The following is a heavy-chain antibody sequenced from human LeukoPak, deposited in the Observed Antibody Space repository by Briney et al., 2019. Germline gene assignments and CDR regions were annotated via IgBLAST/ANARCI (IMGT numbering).Heavy chain of an antibody. D-gene: IGHD1-26*01. CDR1: GFTFSSYG. V-gene: IGHV3-30*03. J-gene: IGHJ6*02. CDR2: ISYDGSNK. Sequence: GGSLRLSCAASGFTFSSYGMHWVRQAPGKGLEWVAVISYDGSNKYYADSVKGRFTISRDNAKNSLYLQMNSLRAEDTAVYYCARETSGSYDGMDVWGQGTTVTVSS. CDR3: ARETSGSYDGMDV.